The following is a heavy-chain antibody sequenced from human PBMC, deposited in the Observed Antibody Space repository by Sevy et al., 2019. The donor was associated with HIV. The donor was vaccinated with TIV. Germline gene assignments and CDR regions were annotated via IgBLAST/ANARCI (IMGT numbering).Heavy chain of an antibody. V-gene: IGHV1-2*02. CDR2: INPSSGGT. D-gene: IGHD3-10*01. J-gene: IGHJ6*03. CDR3: ARDHNYYGSGSPYFYYYMDV. CDR1: GYTFIDYY. Sequence: ASVKVSCKASGYTFIDYYIHWVRQAPGQGLEWMGWINPSSGGTNYAQKFQGRVTMTRDTSISTAFMEVGRLKFDETAVYYCARDHNYYGSGSPYFYYYMDVWGKGTKVTVSS.